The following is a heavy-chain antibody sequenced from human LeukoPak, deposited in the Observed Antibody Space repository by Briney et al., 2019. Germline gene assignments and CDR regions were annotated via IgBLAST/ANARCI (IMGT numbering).Heavy chain of an antibody. D-gene: IGHD3-22*01. CDR1: GFTFSSHG. CDR2: ILYDGSNE. J-gene: IGHJ4*02. CDR3: AKDGTGGYYYLDY. Sequence: PGGSLRLSCAASGFTFSSHGMHWVRQAPGMWLEWVALILYDGSNEYYADSVQGRFTISRDSSRNTLYLQMNSLRAEDTAVYYCAKDGTGGYYYLDYWGQGTLVTVSS. V-gene: IGHV3-30*18.